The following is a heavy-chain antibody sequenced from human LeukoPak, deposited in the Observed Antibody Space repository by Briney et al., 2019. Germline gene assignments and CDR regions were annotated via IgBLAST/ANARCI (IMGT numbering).Heavy chain of an antibody. D-gene: IGHD4-17*01. CDR1: GFTFSSYG. J-gene: IGHJ4*02. V-gene: IGHV3-30*02. CDR2: LRYDGNNK. CDR3: AKGHDYGDYTFDS. Sequence: GGSLRLSCAAPGFTFSSYGMHWVRQAPGKGLEWVAFLRYDGNNKYYADSVKGRFTLSRDTPKNTLYLQMNSLRAEDTAVYYCAKGHDYGDYTFDSWGQGTLVTVSS.